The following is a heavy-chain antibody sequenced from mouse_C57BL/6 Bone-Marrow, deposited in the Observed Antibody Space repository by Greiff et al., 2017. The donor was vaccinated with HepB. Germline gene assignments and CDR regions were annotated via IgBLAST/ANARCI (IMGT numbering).Heavy chain of an antibody. V-gene: IGHV1-81*01. CDR1: GYTFTSYG. CDR2: IYPRSGNT. D-gene: IGHD1-1*01. Sequence: VQLQQSGAELARPGASVKLSCKASGYTFTSYGISWVKQRTGQGLEWIGEIYPRSGNTYYNEKFKGKATLTADKSSSTAYMELRSLTSEDSAVYFCARLYYDGSSYGDWFAYWGQGTLVTVSA. CDR3: ARLYYDGSSYGDWFAY. J-gene: IGHJ3*01.